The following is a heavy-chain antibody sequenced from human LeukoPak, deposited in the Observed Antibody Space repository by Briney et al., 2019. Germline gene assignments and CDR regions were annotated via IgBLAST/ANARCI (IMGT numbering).Heavy chain of an antibody. CDR3: ARDQVFESVLRYLDWLPTKPKYYYGIDV. CDR2: IYYSGST. CDR1: GGSISSSSYY. J-gene: IGHJ6*02. V-gene: IGHV4-39*02. D-gene: IGHD3-9*01. Sequence: SETLSLTCTVSGGSISSSSYYWGWIRQPPGKGLEWIGSIYYSGSTYYNPSLKSRVTISVDTSKNQFSLQLNSVTPEDAAVYYCARDQVFESVLRYLDWLPTKPKYYYGIDVWGQGTTVTVSS.